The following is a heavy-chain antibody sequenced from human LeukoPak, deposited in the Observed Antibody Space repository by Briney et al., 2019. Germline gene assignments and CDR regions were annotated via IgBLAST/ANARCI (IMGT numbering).Heavy chain of an antibody. CDR1: GFTFSSYG. CDR2: IWYDGSNK. D-gene: IGHD3-3*01. V-gene: IGHV3-33*01. Sequence: GRSLRLSCAASGFTFSSYGMHWVRQAPGKGLEWVAVIWYDGSNKYYADSVKGRFTISRDNSKNTLYLQMNSLRAEDTAVYYCARARWFLEYYLDYWGQGTLVTVSS. CDR3: ARARWFLEYYLDY. J-gene: IGHJ4*02.